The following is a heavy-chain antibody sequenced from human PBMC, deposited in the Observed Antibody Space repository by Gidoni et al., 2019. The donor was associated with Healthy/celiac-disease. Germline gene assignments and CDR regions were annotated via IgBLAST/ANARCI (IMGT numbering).Heavy chain of an antibody. Sequence: QVQLVQSGAEVKTPGASVKVSCKASGYTFTGYYMHWVRQAPGKGLEWMGWINPNSGGTNYAHKFQGRVTMTRDTSISTAYMELSRLRSDDTAVYYCAIGYCSGGSCYPKIWGQGTLVTVSS. CDR3: AIGYCSGGSCYPKI. J-gene: IGHJ4*02. V-gene: IGHV1-2*07. CDR1: GYTFTGYY. D-gene: IGHD2-15*01. CDR2: INPNSGGT.